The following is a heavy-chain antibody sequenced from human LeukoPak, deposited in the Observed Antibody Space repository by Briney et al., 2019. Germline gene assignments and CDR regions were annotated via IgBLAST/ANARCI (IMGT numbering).Heavy chain of an antibody. V-gene: IGHV4-59*01. J-gene: IGHJ4*02. CDR3: ARGVDCSSTSCRDY. CDR1: GGSISSYY. D-gene: IGHD2-2*01. CDR2: IYYSGST. Sequence: SETLSLTCTVSGGSISSYYWSWIRQPPGKGLEWIGYIYYSGSTNYNPSLKSRVTISVDTSKNQFSLKLSSVTAADTAVYYCARGVDCSSTSCRDYWGQGTLVTVSS.